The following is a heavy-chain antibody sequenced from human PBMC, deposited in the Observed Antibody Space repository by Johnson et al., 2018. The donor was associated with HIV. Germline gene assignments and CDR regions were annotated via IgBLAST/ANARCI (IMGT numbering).Heavy chain of an antibody. D-gene: IGHD2-21*02. CDR2: MSSSGSTI. CDR3: VRDDYAFHI. CDR1: GFSFSDYY. V-gene: IGHV3-11*04. J-gene: IGHJ3*02. Sequence: HVQLVESGGGLVKPGGSLRLSCVASGFSFSDYYMSWIRQAPGKGLEWISFMSSSGSTIYHAESVKGRFTISRDNAKNSLYLQMNSLRVEDTAVYYCVRDDYAFHIWCQGTMVTVSS.